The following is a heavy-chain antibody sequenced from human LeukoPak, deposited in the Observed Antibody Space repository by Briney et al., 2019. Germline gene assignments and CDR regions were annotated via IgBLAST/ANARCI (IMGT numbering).Heavy chain of an antibody. V-gene: IGHV1-2*02. CDR2: INPKRGVT. CDR3: ARERNSGDYGNAFDV. D-gene: IGHD4-17*01. J-gene: IGHJ3*01. Sequence: ASVKVSCKTSGYTFTDYYIHWLRQAPGQGLEWMGWINPKRGVTTYSQKFQGRVTMTRDTSITTACMELSRLRSDDTSMYYCARERNSGDYGNAFDVWARGQKSP. CDR1: GYTFTDYY.